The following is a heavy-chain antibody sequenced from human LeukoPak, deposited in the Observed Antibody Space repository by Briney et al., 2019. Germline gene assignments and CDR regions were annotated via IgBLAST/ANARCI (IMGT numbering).Heavy chain of an antibody. CDR1: GGSISSGGYY. J-gene: IGHJ4*02. CDR3: AREGGYSYGDAPLHFDY. V-gene: IGHV4-61*02. D-gene: IGHD5-18*01. CDR2: IYTSGST. Sequence: PSETPSLTCTVSGGSISSGGYYWSWIRQPAGKGLEWIGRIYTSGSTNYNPSLKSRVTISVDTSKNQFSLKLSSVTAADTAVYYCAREGGYSYGDAPLHFDYWGQGTLVTVSS.